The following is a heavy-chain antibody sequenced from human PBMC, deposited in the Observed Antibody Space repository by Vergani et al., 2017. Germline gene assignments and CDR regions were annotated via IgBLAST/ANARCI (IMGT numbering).Heavy chain of an antibody. J-gene: IGHJ2*01. V-gene: IGHV3-9*01. CDR2: ISWISGSI. CDR3: AKAPELWFGDHFWYFDL. CDR1: GFTFDDYA. Sequence: EVQLVESGGGLVQPGRSLRLSCAASGFTFDDYAMHWVRQAPGKGLEWVSGISWISGSIGYADSVKGRFTISRDNAKNSLYLQMNSLRAEYTALYYCAKAPELWFGDHFWYFDLWGRGTLVTVSS. D-gene: IGHD3-10*01.